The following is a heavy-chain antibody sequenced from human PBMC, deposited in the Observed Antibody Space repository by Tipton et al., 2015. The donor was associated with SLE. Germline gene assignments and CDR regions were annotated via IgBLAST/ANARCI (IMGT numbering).Heavy chain of an antibody. V-gene: IGHV4-59*12. CDR1: GGSISGSY. CDR3: ARVVTVVATHYYDMDV. Sequence: TLSLTCTVSGGSISGSYWSWIRQSPGKGLEWIGYIYYSGTTYYGPSLESRVTISVDTSKTQFSLKLSSLTAADTAVYYCARVVTVVATHYYDMDVWGQGTTVTVSS. D-gene: IGHD2-15*01. CDR2: IYYSGTT. J-gene: IGHJ6*02.